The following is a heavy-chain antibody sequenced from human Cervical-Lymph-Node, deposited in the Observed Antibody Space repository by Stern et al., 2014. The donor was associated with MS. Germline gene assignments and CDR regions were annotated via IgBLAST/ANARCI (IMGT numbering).Heavy chain of an antibody. CDR2: INPNCGGT. J-gene: IGHJ4*02. D-gene: IGHD1-20*01. V-gene: IGHV1-2*06. CDR1: GYTFTGYN. CDR3: ARREITGTFDY. Sequence: QVQLVESGADVKKPGASVKVSCKASGYTFTGYNMHWVRQAPGQGLEWMGRINPNCGGTNYAQEFQGRVTMTRDTSISTAYMELSRLKSDDTAVYYCARREITGTFDYWGQGTLVTVSS.